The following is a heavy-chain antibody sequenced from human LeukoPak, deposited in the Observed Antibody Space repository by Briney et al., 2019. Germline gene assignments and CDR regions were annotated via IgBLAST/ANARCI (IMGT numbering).Heavy chain of an antibody. Sequence: SETLSLTCTVSGGSISSGGYYWSWIRQHPGKILEWIGYIYYSGSTYYNPSLKSRVTISVDTSKNQFSLKLSSVTAADTAVYYCARGRFLRWLQLPVDYWGQGTLVTVSS. D-gene: IGHD5-24*01. CDR2: IYYSGST. CDR3: ARGRFLRWLQLPVDY. J-gene: IGHJ4*02. V-gene: IGHV4-31*03. CDR1: GGSISSGGYY.